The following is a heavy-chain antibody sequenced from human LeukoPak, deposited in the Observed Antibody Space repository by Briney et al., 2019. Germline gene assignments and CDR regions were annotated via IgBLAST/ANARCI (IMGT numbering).Heavy chain of an antibody. V-gene: IGHV4-59*01. D-gene: IGHD5-18*01. CDR2: IYHSGST. Sequence: PSETLSLTCTVSGGSISTYYWNWIRQPPGKGLEWIGYIYHSGSTNYNPSLQSRVTISVDTSKNQFSLNLNSVTAADTAVYYCATNRDTYGRDYWCQGTLVTVPS. J-gene: IGHJ4*02. CDR3: ATNRDTYGRDY. CDR1: GGSISTYY.